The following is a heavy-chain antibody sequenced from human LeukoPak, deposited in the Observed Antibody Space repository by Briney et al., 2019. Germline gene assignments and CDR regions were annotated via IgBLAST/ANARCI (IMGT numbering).Heavy chain of an antibody. CDR2: IYYSGNT. V-gene: IGHV4-59*08. CDR1: GGSISHYF. CDR3: AKTVAGYWYFDL. D-gene: IGHD6-19*01. J-gene: IGHJ2*01. Sequence: SETLSLTCTVSGGSISHYFWSWIRQPPGKPLGWIGYIYYSGNTNYNPSLKSRLTISVDTSKDQFSLKLSSVTAADTAVYYCAKTVAGYWYFDLWGRGTLVTVSS.